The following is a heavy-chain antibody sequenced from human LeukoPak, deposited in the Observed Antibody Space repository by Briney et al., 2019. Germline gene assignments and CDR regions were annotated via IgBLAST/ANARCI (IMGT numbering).Heavy chain of an antibody. V-gene: IGHV3-15*07. CDR3: TTLVEMATITGY. D-gene: IGHD5-24*01. J-gene: IGHJ4*02. CDR1: GFTVTNAW. Sequence: GGSLRLSCAASGFTVTNAWMNWVRQAPGEGLDWVGRIASKTDGGATDYAAPVKGRFTISRDDSKNTLNLQMNSLKTEDTAVYYCTTLVEMATITGYWGQGTLVTVSS. CDR2: IASKTDGGAT.